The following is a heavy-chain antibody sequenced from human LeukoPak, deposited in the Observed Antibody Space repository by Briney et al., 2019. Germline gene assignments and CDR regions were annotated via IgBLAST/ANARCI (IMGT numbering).Heavy chain of an antibody. D-gene: IGHD1-26*01. Sequence: ASVKVSCKASGYTFTSYDINWVRQATGQGLEWMGWMNPNSGNTGYAQKFQGRVTMTRNSSISTACMELSSLRSEDTAVYYCARAPEWGKSNYYYYYMDVWGKGTTVTVSS. CDR2: MNPNSGNT. V-gene: IGHV1-8*01. CDR1: GYTFTSYD. J-gene: IGHJ6*03. CDR3: ARAPEWGKSNYYYYYMDV.